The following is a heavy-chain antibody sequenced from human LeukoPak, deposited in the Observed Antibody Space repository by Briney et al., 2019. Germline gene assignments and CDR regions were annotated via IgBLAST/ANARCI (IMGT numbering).Heavy chain of an antibody. J-gene: IGHJ6*03. CDR2: ISGSGGST. V-gene: IGHV3-23*01. CDR3: AGGYYYGSGSFYYYMDV. Sequence: PGGSLRLSCAASGFTFSSYGMSWVRQAPGKGLEWVSAISGSGGSTYYADSVKGRFTISRDNSKNPLYLQMNSLRAEDTAVYYCAGGYYYGSGSFYYYMDVWGKGTTVTISS. CDR1: GFTFSSYG. D-gene: IGHD3-10*01.